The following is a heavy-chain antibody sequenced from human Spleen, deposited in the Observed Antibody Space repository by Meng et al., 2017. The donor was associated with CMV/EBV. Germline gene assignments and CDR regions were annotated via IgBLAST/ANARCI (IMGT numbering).Heavy chain of an antibody. CDR1: GFTVSSNY. Sequence: GGSLRLSCAASGFTVSSNYMSWVRQAPGKGLEWVSVIYSGGSTYYADSVKGRFTISRANSKNTLYLQMNSLRAEDTAVYYCAKYSAVGERLYYFDYWGQGTLVTVSS. J-gene: IGHJ4*02. CDR2: IYSGGST. V-gene: IGHV3-53*01. D-gene: IGHD3-16*01. CDR3: AKYSAVGERLYYFDY.